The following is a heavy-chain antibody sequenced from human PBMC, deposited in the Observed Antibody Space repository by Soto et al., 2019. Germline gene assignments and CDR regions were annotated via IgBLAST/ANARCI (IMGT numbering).Heavy chain of an antibody. Sequence: SETLSLPWTVLGGPISSSSYYRSWISQPQWKGLEWIGSIYYSGSTYYDPSLKSRVTISVDTSKNQFSLKLSSVTAADTAVYYCARVGQWDLPPSWAFHIWGPGTMVTVSS. J-gene: IGHJ3*02. CDR2: IYYSGST. V-gene: IGHV4-39*01. CDR3: ARVGQWDLPPSWAFHI. D-gene: IGHD1-26*01. CDR1: GGPISSSSYY.